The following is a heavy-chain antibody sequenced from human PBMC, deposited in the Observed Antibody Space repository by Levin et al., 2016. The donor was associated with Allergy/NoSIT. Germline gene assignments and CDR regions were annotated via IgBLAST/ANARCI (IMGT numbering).Heavy chain of an antibody. D-gene: IGHD3/OR15-3a*01. CDR2: ISYDGSNK. CDR3: AKDLDGSPYGMDV. J-gene: IGHJ6*02. Sequence: WIRQPRGKGLEWVAVISYDGSNKYYADSVKGRFTISRDNSKNTLYLQMNSLRAEDTAVYYCAKDLDGSPYGMDVWGQGTTVTVSS. V-gene: IGHV3-30*18.